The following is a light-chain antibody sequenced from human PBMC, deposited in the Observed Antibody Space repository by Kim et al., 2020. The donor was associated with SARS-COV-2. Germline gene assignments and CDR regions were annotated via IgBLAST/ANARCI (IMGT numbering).Light chain of an antibody. V-gene: IGLV1-47*01. CDR1: SSNIGSNY. CDR3: AAWDDSLSGLWV. Sequence: QRVTISCSGSSSNIGSNYVYWYQQLPGTAPKLLIYRNNQRPSGVPDRFSGSKSGTSASLAISGLRSEDEADYYCAAWDDSLSGLWVFGVGTQLTVL. J-gene: IGLJ3*02. CDR2: RNN.